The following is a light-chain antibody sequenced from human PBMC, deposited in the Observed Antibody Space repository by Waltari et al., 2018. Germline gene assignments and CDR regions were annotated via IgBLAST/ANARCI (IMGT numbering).Light chain of an antibody. CDR1: SNIGADHD. V-gene: IGLV1-40*01. CDR3: PSFDSSLGGVL. CDR2: GSR. J-gene: IGLJ2*01. Sequence: SNIGADHDVHWYQQFPGRAPKLLISGSRNRPSGVPARFSGSKSGTSASLPITGLQAEDEADYYCPSFDSSLGGVLFGGGTQLTVL.